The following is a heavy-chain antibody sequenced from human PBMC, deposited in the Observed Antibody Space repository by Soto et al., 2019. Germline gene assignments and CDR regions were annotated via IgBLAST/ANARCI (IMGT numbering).Heavy chain of an antibody. CDR1: GDSIGSNVW. J-gene: IGHJ4*02. CDR2: VYHNGLT. CDR3: ARDAALPGEADRFDY. V-gene: IGHV4-4*02. D-gene: IGHD2-15*01. Sequence: KSSETLSLTCDVSGDSIGSNVWWCWVSQPPGKGLEWIGEVYHNGLTDYNPSLRGRATMSADMSKNQFSLRVTSVTDADTAIYYCARDAALPGEADRFDYWGQGALVTVSS.